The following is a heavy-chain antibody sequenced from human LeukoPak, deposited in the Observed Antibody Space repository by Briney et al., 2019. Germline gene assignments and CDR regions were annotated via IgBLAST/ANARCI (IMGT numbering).Heavy chain of an antibody. CDR3: AKHDSRQSPDY. Sequence: SETLSLTCTVSGGSISSSSYYWGWIRQPPGKGLEWIGSIYYSGSTYYNPSLKSRVTISVDTSKNQFSLNQSSVTPADKVVYPCAKHDSRQSPDYWGQGTLVTVSS. D-gene: IGHD3-22*01. J-gene: IGHJ4*02. CDR1: GGSISSSSYY. CDR2: IYYSGST. V-gene: IGHV4-39*01.